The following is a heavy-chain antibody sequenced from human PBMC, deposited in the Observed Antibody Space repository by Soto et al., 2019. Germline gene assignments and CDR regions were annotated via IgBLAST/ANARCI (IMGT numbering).Heavy chain of an antibody. V-gene: IGHV4-59*08. CDR3: ARRYGSAIDY. D-gene: IGHD1-26*01. CDR1: GGTISSWY. J-gene: IGHJ4*02. CDR2: IYYSGSA. Sequence: SETLSLTCTVSGGTISSWYWSWIRQPPGKGLEWIGYIYYSGSANCNPSLKSRVTISVDTSKNQFSLKLSSVTAADTAVYYCARRYGSAIDYWGQGTLVTVSS.